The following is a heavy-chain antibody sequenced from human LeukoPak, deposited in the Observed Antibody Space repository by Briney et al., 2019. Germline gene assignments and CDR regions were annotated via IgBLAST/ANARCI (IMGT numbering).Heavy chain of an antibody. CDR2: INSDGSST. D-gene: IGHD3-9*01. V-gene: IGHV3-74*01. Sequence: PGGSLRLSCAASGFTFSRYWMHWVRQAPGKGLVWVSHINSDGSSTTYADSVKGRFTISRGNAKNTLYLQMNSLRAEDTAVYYCARGYFGPDYWGQGTLVTVSS. J-gene: IGHJ4*02. CDR3: ARGYFGPDY. CDR1: GFTFSRYW.